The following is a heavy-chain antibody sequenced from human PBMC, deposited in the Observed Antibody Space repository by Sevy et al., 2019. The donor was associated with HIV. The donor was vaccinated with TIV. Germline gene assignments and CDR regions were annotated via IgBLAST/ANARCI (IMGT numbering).Heavy chain of an antibody. CDR2: ISAYNGHT. J-gene: IGHJ6*02. D-gene: IGHD6-19*01. CDR1: GYPFSTYA. V-gene: IGHV1-18*01. CDR3: ARLEASGSGWYGNGMDV. Sequence: ASVKVSCKASGYPFSTYAISWVRQAPGQGLECMGWISAYNGHTNYAQSLQDRVTMTTDTSTSTAYMELRSLRSDDTAVYYCARLEASGSGWYGNGMDVWGQGTTLTVSS.